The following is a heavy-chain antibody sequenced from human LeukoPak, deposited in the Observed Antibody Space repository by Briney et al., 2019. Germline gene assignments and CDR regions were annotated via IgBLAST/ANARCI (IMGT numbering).Heavy chain of an antibody. CDR3: ARALPPYYYDSSGYYRPDAFDI. V-gene: IGHV4-34*01. Sequence: SETLSLTCAVYGGSFSGYYWSWIRQPPGKELEWIGEINHSGSTNYNPSLKSRVTISVDTSKNQFSLKLSSVTAADTAVYYCARALPPYYYDSSGYYRPDAFDIWGQGTMVTVSS. CDR2: INHSGST. J-gene: IGHJ3*02. CDR1: GGSFSGYY. D-gene: IGHD3-22*01.